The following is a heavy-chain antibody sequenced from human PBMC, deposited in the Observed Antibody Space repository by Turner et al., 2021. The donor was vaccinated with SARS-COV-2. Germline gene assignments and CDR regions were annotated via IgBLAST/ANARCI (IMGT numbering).Heavy chain of an antibody. Sequence: EVQLEESGGGLVQPGGSLRLSCAASGFTFDDYAMHWVRQAPGKGLEWVSSISWNSRSIGYADSVKGRFTISRDNAKNSLYLQMHSLRAEDTALYYCAKDMVRGLIYYYYGMDVWGQGTTVTVSS. D-gene: IGHD3-10*01. CDR2: ISWNSRSI. J-gene: IGHJ6*02. V-gene: IGHV3-9*01. CDR1: GFTFDDYA. CDR3: AKDMVRGLIYYYYGMDV.